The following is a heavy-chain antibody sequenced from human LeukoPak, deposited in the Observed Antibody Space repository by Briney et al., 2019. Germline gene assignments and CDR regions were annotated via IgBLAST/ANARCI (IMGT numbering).Heavy chain of an antibody. V-gene: IGHV4-4*02. D-gene: IGHD6-13*01. CDR1: GGSISSSNW. Sequence: SETLSLTCAVSGGSISSSNWWSWVRQPPGKGLEWIGEIYHSGSTNYNPSLKSRVTISVDKSKNQFSLKLSSVAAADTAVYYCAREGPGIAAANDAFDIWGQGTMVTVSS. J-gene: IGHJ3*02. CDR2: IYHSGST. CDR3: AREGPGIAAANDAFDI.